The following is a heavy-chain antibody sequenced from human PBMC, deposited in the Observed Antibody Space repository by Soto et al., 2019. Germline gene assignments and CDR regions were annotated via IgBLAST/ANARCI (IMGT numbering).Heavy chain of an antibody. D-gene: IGHD2-8*01. V-gene: IGHV3-15*07. J-gene: IGHJ4*02. Sequence: EVQLVESGGDLVKPGGSLRLSCAGSGFTFNNAYINWVRQAPGKGLEWVGRIKRTIDGGATDYAAPVKGRFTISREDSTNTVSLRMRSLTTDYTAVSYCSTDFYATGHQPDGWGQGTLVTVSS. CDR1: GFTFNNAY. CDR2: IKRTIDGGAT. CDR3: STDFYATGHQPDG.